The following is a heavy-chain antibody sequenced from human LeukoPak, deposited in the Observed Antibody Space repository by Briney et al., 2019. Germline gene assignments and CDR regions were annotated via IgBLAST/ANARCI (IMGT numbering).Heavy chain of an antibody. J-gene: IGHJ4*02. V-gene: IGHV1-24*01. D-gene: IGHD1/OR15-1a*01. CDR3: AALWGGDWDNTY. CDR2: SDPEDGQP. CDR1: GDSLTEFS. Sequence: GASVKVSCTVSGDSLTEFSIHWVRQAPGKGLEWMGGSDPEDGQPLYAQKFQGRVTVTEDTSTDTAYMELSSLRSEDTAVYYCAALWGGDWDNTYWGQGTLVTVSS.